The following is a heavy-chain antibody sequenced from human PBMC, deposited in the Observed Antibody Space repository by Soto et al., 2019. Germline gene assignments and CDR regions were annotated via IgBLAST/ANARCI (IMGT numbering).Heavy chain of an antibody. CDR2: ISAYNGNT. J-gene: IGHJ6*02. CDR3: ARDWAVVPAAMTEVGYYYGMDV. CDR1: GYTFTSYG. D-gene: IGHD2-2*01. V-gene: IGHV1-18*01. Sequence: ASVKVSCKASGYTFTSYGISWVRQAPGQGLEWMGWISAYNGNTNYAQKLQGRVTMTTGTSTSTAYMELRSLRSDDTAVYYCARDWAVVPAAMTEVGYYYGMDVWGQGTTVTVSS.